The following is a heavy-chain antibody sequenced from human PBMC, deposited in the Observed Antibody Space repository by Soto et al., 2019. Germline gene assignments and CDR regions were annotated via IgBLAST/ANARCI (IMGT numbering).Heavy chain of an antibody. CDR3: ARGGVGATGGVDY. CDR2: ISSSGSTI. CDR1: GFTFSSYE. Sequence: GGSLRLSCAASGFTFSSYEMNWVRQAPGKGLEWVSYISSSGSTIYYADSVKGRFTISRDNAKNSLYLEMNSLRAEDTAVYYCARGGVGATGGVDYWGQGTLVTVSS. V-gene: IGHV3-48*03. D-gene: IGHD1-26*01. J-gene: IGHJ4*02.